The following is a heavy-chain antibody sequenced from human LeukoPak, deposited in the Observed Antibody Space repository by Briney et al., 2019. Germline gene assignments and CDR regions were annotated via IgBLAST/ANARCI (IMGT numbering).Heavy chain of an antibody. CDR3: ARQSSDQRLGMDV. CDR1: GGSFSSYY. Sequence: PSETLSLTCTVSGGSFSSYYWSWIRQPPGKGLEWIGYIYSSGTTNYNPSLKGRGTISIDTSKNQFSLKLTSVTAADTAVYYCARQSSDQRLGMDVWGQGTTVTVSS. J-gene: IGHJ6*02. CDR2: IYSSGTT. V-gene: IGHV4-59*08. D-gene: IGHD6-19*01.